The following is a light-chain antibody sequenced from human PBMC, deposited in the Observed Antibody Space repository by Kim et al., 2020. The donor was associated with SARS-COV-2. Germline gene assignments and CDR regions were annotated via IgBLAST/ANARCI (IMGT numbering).Light chain of an antibody. CDR3: LQHNTYPIT. J-gene: IGKJ5*01. V-gene: IGKV1-17*01. CDR2: GAS. Sequence: AAVGDRVTCTCRASQDIRNDLGWYQQKPGRAPKRLFYGASSLQSGVPSRFCGSGSGTEFTLTISSVQPEDFATYFCLQHNTYPITVGQGTRLEIK. CDR1: QDIRND.